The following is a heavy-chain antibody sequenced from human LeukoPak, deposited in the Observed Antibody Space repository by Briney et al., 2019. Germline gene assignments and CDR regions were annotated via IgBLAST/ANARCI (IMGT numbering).Heavy chain of an antibody. CDR2: IYHSGST. CDR3: ARVSGSSGWYYFDY. CDR1: GGSISSGGYS. J-gene: IGHJ4*02. D-gene: IGHD6-19*01. V-gene: IGHV4-30-2*01. Sequence: SETLSLTCAVSGGSISSGGYSWSWIRQPPGKGLEWIGYIYHSGSTYYNLSLKSRVTISVDRSKNQFSLKLSSVTAADTAVYYCARVSGSSGWYYFDYWGQGTLVTVSS.